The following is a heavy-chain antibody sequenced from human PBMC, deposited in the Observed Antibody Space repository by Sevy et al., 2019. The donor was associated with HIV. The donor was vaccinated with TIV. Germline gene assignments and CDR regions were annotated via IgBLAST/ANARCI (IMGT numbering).Heavy chain of an antibody. J-gene: IGHJ4*02. CDR1: GGSIRSSHY. CDR3: ARLPQWLGPGFDS. Sequence: SETLSLTCIVSGGSIRSSHYWGWIRQPPGKGLEWIGSVYNGGTTYYNPSLKTRLVISVDTSRNQFSLKVNSVTAADTAVYYCARLPQWLGPGFDSWGRGILVTVSS. D-gene: IGHD6-19*01. CDR2: VYNGGTT. V-gene: IGHV4-39*01.